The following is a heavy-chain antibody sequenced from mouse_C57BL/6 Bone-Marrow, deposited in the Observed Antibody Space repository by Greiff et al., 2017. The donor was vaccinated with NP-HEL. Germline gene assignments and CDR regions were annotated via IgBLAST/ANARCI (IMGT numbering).Heavy chain of an antibody. D-gene: IGHD3-3*01. V-gene: IGHV1-54*01. Sequence: VQLQQSGAELVRPGTSVKVSCKASGYAFTNYLIEWVKQRPGQGLEWIGVINPGSGSTNYNEKFKGKATLTADKSSSTAYMQLSSLTSEDSAVYFCARGLDYWGQGTTLTVSS. CDR2: INPGSGST. CDR1: GYAFTNYL. CDR3: ARGLDY. J-gene: IGHJ2*01.